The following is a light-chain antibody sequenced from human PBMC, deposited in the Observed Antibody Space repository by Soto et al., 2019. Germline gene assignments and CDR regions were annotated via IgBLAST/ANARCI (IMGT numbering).Light chain of an antibody. CDR3: QQYKNWPPIT. J-gene: IGKJ5*01. CDR2: GAS. CDR1: QSARSN. V-gene: IGKV3-15*01. Sequence: EVMMTQFPDTVSVTAGATVTLSCGASQSARSNLAWYQQKPGQSPRLLIYGASTRATGIPARFSGSGSGTEFTLTISSLQSEDFAVYYCQQYKNWPPITFGQGTRLEIK.